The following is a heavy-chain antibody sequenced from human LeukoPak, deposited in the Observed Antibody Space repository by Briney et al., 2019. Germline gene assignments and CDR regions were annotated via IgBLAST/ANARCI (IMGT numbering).Heavy chain of an antibody. J-gene: IGHJ4*02. V-gene: IGHV4-4*02. D-gene: IGHD3-16*01. CDR3: ASGSHAVTTHFDY. CDR1: GDSITSSKW. CDR2: ISHSGAI. Sequence: PSYTLPLTCAVSGDSITSSKWWRWVRQSPEKGLEWIREISHSGAINYNQSLKSRVTISVDKSKIQFSLTLSSVTAADTAVYYCASGSHAVTTHFDYWGQGTLVTVSS.